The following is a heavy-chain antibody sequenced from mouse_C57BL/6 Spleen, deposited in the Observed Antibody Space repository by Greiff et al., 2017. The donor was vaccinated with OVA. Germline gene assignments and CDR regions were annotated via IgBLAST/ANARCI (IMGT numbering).Heavy chain of an antibody. J-gene: IGHJ3*01. V-gene: IGHV1-81*01. CDR1: GYTFTSYG. CDR2: IYPRSGNT. CDR3: ASEGRFAY. Sequence: QVQLQQSGAELARPGASVKLSCKASGYTFTSYGISWVKQRTGQGLEWIGEIYPRSGNTYYNEKFKGKATLTADKSSSTAYMELRSLTSEDSAVYFCASEGRFAYWGQGTLVTVSA.